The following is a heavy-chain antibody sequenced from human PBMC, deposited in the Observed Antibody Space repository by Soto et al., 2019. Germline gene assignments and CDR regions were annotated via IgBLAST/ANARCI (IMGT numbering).Heavy chain of an antibody. CDR2: IYTSGST. CDR1: GGSISSYY. D-gene: IGHD1-26*01. CDR3: ARGVLPARWELQTDYYYYGMDV. Sequence: PSETLSLTCTVSGGSISSYYWSWIRQPAGKGLEWIGRIYTSGSTNYNPSLKSRVTMSVDTSKNQFSLKLSSVTAADTAVYYCARGVLPARWELQTDYYYYGMDVWGQGTTVTVSS. V-gene: IGHV4-4*07. J-gene: IGHJ6*02.